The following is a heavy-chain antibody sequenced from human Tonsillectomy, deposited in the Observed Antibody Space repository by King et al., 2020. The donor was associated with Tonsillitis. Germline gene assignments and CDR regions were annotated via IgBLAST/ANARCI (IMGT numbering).Heavy chain of an antibody. CDR1: GFTFTSSA. Sequence: QLVESGPEVKKPGTSVKVSCKASGFTFTSSAMQWVRQARGQRLEWIGWIVVGSGNTNYAQKFQERVTITRDMSTSTAYMEMSSLRSEDTAFYYWAAVPSGPQPPTLLVPFDYWGQGTLVTVSS. CDR2: IVVGSGNT. V-gene: IGHV1-58*02. D-gene: IGHD1-14*01. CDR3: AAVPSGPQPPTLLVPFDY. J-gene: IGHJ4*02.